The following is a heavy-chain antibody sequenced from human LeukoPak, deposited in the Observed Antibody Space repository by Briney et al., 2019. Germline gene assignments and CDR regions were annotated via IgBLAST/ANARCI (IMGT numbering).Heavy chain of an antibody. CDR1: GYTLTELS. J-gene: IGHJ4*02. CDR3: ATDMDTAMATDY. D-gene: IGHD5-18*01. Sequence: ASVKVSCKVSGYTLTELSMHWVRQAPGKGREWMGGFDPEDGETIYAQKFQGRVTMTEDTSTDTAYMELSSLRSEDTAVYYCATDMDTAMATDYWGQGTLVTVSS. CDR2: FDPEDGET. V-gene: IGHV1-24*01.